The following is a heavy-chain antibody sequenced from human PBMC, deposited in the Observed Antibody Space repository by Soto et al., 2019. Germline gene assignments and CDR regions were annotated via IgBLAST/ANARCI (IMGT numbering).Heavy chain of an antibody. CDR2: IYYSGST. V-gene: IGHV4-59*01. Sequence: KTSETLSLTCTVSGGSISSYYWSWIRQPPGKGLEWIGYIYYSGSTNYNPSLKSRVTISVDTSKNQFSLKLSSVTAADTAVYYCAREGLYCGGDCYDYWGQGTLVTVSS. D-gene: IGHD2-21*01. CDR3: AREGLYCGGDCYDY. CDR1: GGSISSYY. J-gene: IGHJ4*02.